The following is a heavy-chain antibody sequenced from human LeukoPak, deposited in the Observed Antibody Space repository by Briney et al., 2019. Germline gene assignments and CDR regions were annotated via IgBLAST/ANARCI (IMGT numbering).Heavy chain of an antibody. V-gene: IGHV1-18*01. CDR3: ARDGETIVVSSEFDY. Sequence: ASVKVSCKASGYTFTSYGISWVRQAPRQGLEWMGWISAYNGKTNYAQKLQGRLTMTTDPSTSTAYMQLRSLRSDDTAVYYCARDGETIVVSSEFDYWGQGTLVTVSS. J-gene: IGHJ4*02. D-gene: IGHD2-2*01. CDR2: ISAYNGKT. CDR1: GYTFTSYG.